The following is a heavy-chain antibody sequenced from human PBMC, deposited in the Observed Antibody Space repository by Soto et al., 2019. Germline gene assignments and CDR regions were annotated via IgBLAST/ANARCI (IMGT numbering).Heavy chain of an antibody. CDR2: ISSSGDFT. CDR1: GLPFSDHA. CDR3: AKYLYAQPPSGWFDP. V-gene: IGHV3-23*01. D-gene: IGHD1-26*01. J-gene: IGHJ5*02. Sequence: DVQLLESGGGLVQPGGSLRVSCAASGLPFSDHAMSWVRQAPGKGLEWVAAISSSGDFTYYADSVKGRFTVSRDNSKNKLDLQMNSLRAEDTAVYYCAKYLYAQPPSGWFDPWGQGTLVTVLS.